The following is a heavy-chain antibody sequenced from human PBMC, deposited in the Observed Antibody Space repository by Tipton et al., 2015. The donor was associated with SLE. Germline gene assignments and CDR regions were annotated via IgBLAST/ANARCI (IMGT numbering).Heavy chain of an antibody. CDR1: GGSLRDYY. CDR2: INYSGNT. D-gene: IGHD6-13*01. CDR3: ARHGRPMGSSWSADAFDI. Sequence: TLSLTCAVYGGSLRDYYWSWIRQPPGKGLEWIGEINYSGNTNYSPSLKSRVTISVDTSKNQFSLKLNSLTAADTAVYYCARHGRPMGSSWSADAFDIWGQGTMVIVSS. J-gene: IGHJ3*02. V-gene: IGHV4-34*01.